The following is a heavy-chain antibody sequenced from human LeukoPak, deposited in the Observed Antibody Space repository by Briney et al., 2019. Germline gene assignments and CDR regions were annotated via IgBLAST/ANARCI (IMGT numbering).Heavy chain of an antibody. CDR2: VYTSAST. V-gene: IGHV4-4*07. CDR1: GASMSSYY. CDR3: ATHIAARFNWFDP. D-gene: IGHD6-6*01. Sequence: SETLSLTCTVSGASMSSYYWSWIRQPAGEGLEWIGRVYTSASTNYNPSLKSRVTMSVDTSKNQFSLKLSSVTAADTAVYYCATHIAARFNWFDPWGQGTLVTVSS. J-gene: IGHJ5*02.